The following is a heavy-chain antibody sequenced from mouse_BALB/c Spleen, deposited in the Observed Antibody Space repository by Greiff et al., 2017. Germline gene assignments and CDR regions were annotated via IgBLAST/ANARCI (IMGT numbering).Heavy chain of an antibody. Sequence: QVQLQQSGAELARPGASVKLSCKASGYTFTDYYINWVKQRTGQGLEWIGEIYPGSGNTYYNEKFKGKATLTADKSSSTAYMQLSSLTSEDSAVYFCARGGGSSPFAYWGQGTLVTVSA. J-gene: IGHJ3*01. V-gene: IGHV1-77*01. CDR2: IYPGSGNT. D-gene: IGHD1-1*01. CDR3: ARGGGSSPFAY. CDR1: GYTFTDYY.